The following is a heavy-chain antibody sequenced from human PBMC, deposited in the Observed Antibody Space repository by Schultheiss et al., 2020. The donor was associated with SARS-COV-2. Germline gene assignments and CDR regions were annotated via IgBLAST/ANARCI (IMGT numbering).Heavy chain of an antibody. CDR2: IYYSGST. CDR3: ARRDCGGDCYPWAWYFDL. CDR1: GGSISSYY. V-gene: IGHV4-59*08. D-gene: IGHD2-21*02. J-gene: IGHJ2*01. Sequence: SETLSLTCTVSGGSISSYYWSWIRQPPGKGLEWIGYIYYSGSTNYNPSLKSRVTISVDTSKNQFSLKLSSVTAADTAVYYCARRDCGGDCYPWAWYFDLWGRGTLVTVSS.